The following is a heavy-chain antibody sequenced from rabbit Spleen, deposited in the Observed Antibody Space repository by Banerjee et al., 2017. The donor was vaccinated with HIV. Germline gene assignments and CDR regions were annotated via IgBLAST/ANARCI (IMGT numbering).Heavy chain of an antibody. CDR3: ARDTSSSFSSYGMDL. J-gene: IGHJ6*01. D-gene: IGHD1-1*01. Sequence: QEQLVESGGGLVQPEGSLTLTCTASGLSFSSSYWICWVRQAPGKGLEWIACIYAGSSGTTYAASWAKGRFTISETSSTTVTLQMTSLTAADTATYFCARDTSSSFSSYGMDLWGQGTLVTVS. CDR1: GLSFSSSYW. CDR2: IYAGSSGTT. V-gene: IGHV1S45*01.